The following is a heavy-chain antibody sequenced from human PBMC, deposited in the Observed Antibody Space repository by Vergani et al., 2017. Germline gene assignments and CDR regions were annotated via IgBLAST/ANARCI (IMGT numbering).Heavy chain of an antibody. CDR1: GGSISSSSYY. J-gene: IGHJ5*02. CDR3: ARTWIQLWPVRVTQNWFDP. V-gene: IGHV4-39*07. D-gene: IGHD5-18*01. CDR2: INHSGST. Sequence: QLQLQESGPGLVKPSETLSLTCTVSGGSISSSSYYWSWIRQPPGKGLGWIGEINHSGSTNYNPSLKSRVTISVDTSKNQFSLKLSSVTAADTAVYYCARTWIQLWPVRVTQNWFDPWGQGTLVTVSS.